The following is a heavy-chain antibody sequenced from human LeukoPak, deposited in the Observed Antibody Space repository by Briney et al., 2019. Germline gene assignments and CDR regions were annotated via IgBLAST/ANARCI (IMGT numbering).Heavy chain of an antibody. CDR2: INHSGST. CDR3: GRGRFGIPLWLNLFHP. V-gene: IGHV4-34*01. D-gene: IGHD5-18*01. CDR1: GGSFSGYY. J-gene: IGHJ5*01. Sequence: SETLSLTCAVYGGSFSGYYWSWIRQPPGKGLEWIGEINHSGSTNYNPSLKSRVTISVDTSKNQFSLKLSSVTAADTAVYYCGRGRFGIPLWLNLFHPWGQGTLV.